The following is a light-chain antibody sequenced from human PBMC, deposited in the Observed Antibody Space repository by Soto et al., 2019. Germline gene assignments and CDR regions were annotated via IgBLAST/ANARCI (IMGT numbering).Light chain of an antibody. V-gene: IGKV3-15*01. CDR3: QQYNDWPPLT. CDR1: QSVSTN. J-gene: IGKJ4*01. Sequence: IVRTQSPATLSVSPGERATLSCRASQSVSTNLAWYQQTPGQAPRLLIYGASTRATGVPARFSGTGSGTEFTLTISSLQSGDFAVYYCQQYNDWPPLTFGGGTKVEIK. CDR2: GAS.